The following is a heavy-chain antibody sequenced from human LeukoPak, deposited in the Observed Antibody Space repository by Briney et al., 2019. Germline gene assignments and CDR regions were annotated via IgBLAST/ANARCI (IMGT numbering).Heavy chain of an antibody. V-gene: IGHV4-31*03. CDR3: ARDSKVAFDI. CDR1: GGSISSGGYY. D-gene: IGHD3-3*02. J-gene: IGHJ3*02. CDR2: IYCSGST. Sequence: SETLSLTCTVSGGSISSGGYYWSWIRQHPGKGLEWIGYIYCSGSTYYNPSLKSRVIISVDTSKNQFSLKLSSVTAADTAVYYCARDSKVAFDIWGQGTMVTVSS.